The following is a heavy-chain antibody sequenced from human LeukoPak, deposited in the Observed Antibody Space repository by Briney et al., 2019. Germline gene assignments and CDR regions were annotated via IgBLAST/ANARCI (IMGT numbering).Heavy chain of an antibody. J-gene: IGHJ5*02. V-gene: IGHV1-2*02. D-gene: IGHD6-13*01. CDR2: SNLNSGGT. CDR1: GYTSTGYY. CDR3: ARVQIPHRSRWYDL. Sequence: ASVTVSCKASGYTSTGYYMHWVRQAPGQGLEWMGWSNLNSGGTNYAQKFQGRVTMTRNTYIRTACMELSRLRSDDTAVYYCARVQIPHRSRWYDLWGQGTLVTVSS.